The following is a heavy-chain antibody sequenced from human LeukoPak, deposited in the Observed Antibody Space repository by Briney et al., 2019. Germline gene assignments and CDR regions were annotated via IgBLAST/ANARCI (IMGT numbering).Heavy chain of an antibody. CDR2: ISGSGGST. CDR1: GFTFSSYA. J-gene: IGHJ4*02. V-gene: IGHV3-23*01. CDR3: AKGSGYHTTYYFDY. Sequence: PGGSLRLSCTASGFTFSSYAMSWVRQAPGKGLEWLSAISGSGGSTYYADSVKGRFTISRDNSKNTLYLQMNSLRAEDTAVYYCAKGSGYHTTYYFDYWGQGTLVTVSS. D-gene: IGHD5-12*01.